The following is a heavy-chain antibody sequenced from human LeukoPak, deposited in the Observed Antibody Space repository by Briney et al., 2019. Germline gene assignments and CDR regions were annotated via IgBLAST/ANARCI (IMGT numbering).Heavy chain of an antibody. CDR3: ARDGYSGSSLFDS. D-gene: IGHD1-26*01. CDR2: IYHSGIT. CDR1: GGSITSHF. Sequence: SETLSLTCTVCGGSITSHFWSWVRQPPGKGLEWIGYIYHSGITNYNPSLKSRVTISVDTSKNQFSLELNSVTAADTAVYYCARDGYSGSSLFDSWGQGTLVTVFS. J-gene: IGHJ4*02. V-gene: IGHV4-59*11.